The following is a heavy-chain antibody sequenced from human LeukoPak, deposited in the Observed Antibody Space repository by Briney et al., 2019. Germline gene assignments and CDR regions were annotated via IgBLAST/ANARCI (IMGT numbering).Heavy chain of an antibody. CDR3: ARFRRPPYYYYYYGMDV. CDR2: MNPNSGNT. V-gene: IGHV1-8*01. CDR1: GYTFTSYD. Sequence: ASVKVSCKASGYTFTSYDINWMRQATGQGLEWMGWMNPNSGNTGYAQKFQGRVTMTRNTSISTAYMELSSLRSEDTAVYYCARFRRPPYYYYYYGMDVWGQGTTVTVSS. J-gene: IGHJ6*02.